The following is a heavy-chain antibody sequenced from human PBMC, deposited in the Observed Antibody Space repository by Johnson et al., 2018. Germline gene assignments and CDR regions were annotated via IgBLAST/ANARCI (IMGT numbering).Heavy chain of an antibody. D-gene: IGHD1-26*01. CDR1: GFSFRTYA. J-gene: IGHJ4*02. CDR2: ISYDGRDE. V-gene: IGHV3-30*18. Sequence: QVQLVESGGGVVQPGRSLRLSCVASGFSFRTYAMDWVRQAPGKGLEWVAVISYDGRDEYYADSVKGRFTISRDNSKNTLYLQMNSLRGDDTAVYYCAKGGAILGPFDHWGQGRLVTVSS. CDR3: AKGGAILGPFDH.